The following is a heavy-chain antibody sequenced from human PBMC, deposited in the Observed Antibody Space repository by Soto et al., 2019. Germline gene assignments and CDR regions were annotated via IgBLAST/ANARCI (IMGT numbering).Heavy chain of an antibody. CDR1: GYTFTSYY. D-gene: IGHD6-19*01. J-gene: IGHJ5*02. V-gene: IGHV1-46*03. CDR3: ARDRAVGGRGWFDP. CDR2: INPSGGST. Sequence: QVQLVQSGAEVKKPGASVKVSCKASGYTFTSYYMHWVRQAPGQGLEWRGIINPSGGSTSYAQKFQERVTMNRDPSTSTVSMELSSLRSEHTAVYYCARDRAVGGRGWFDPWGQGTLVTVSS.